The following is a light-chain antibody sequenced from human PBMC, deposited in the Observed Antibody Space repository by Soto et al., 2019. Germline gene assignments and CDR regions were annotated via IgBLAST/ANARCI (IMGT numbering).Light chain of an antibody. Sequence: EIVLTQSPGTLSLSPGERATLSCRASQSFSSSYLAWYQQKPGQAPRLLIYGASSRATGIPDRFSGRGSGTDFTLIIGRLEPEDFAVYYCQQYGSSPYTFGQGTTLEIK. CDR1: QSFSSSY. J-gene: IGKJ2*01. CDR2: GAS. CDR3: QQYGSSPYT. V-gene: IGKV3-20*01.